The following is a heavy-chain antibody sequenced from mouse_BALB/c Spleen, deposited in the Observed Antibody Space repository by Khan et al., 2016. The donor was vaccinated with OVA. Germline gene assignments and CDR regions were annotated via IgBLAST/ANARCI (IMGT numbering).Heavy chain of an antibody. CDR2: IYPGDGDS. Sequence: VQLQESGAELARPGASVKLSCKASGYTFTNYWMQWVRQRPGQGLEWIGAIYPGDGDSTYTQKFKDKATLTADTSSNTAYMELSNLASGDSAVYYCARREVRRGGFDYWGQGTTLTVSS. J-gene: IGHJ2*01. CDR1: GYTFTNYW. V-gene: IGHV1-87*01. CDR3: ARREVRRGGFDY.